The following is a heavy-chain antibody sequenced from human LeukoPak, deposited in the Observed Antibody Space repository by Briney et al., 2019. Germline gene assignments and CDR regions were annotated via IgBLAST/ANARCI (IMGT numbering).Heavy chain of an antibody. Sequence: GASVKVSCKASGYTFTSYGISWVRQAPGQGLEWMGWISAYNGNTNYAQKLQGRVTMTTDTSTSTAYMELRSLRSDDTAVYYCARVVDCDFWSDYLYPFFDYWGQGTLVTVSS. CDR2: ISAYNGNT. J-gene: IGHJ4*02. CDR3: ARVVDCDFWSDYLYPFFDY. V-gene: IGHV1-18*01. CDR1: GYTFTSYG. D-gene: IGHD3-3*01.